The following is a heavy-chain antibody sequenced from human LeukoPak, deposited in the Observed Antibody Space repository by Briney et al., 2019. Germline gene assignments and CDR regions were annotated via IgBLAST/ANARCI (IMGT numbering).Heavy chain of an antibody. Sequence: SETLSLTCTVSGGSISSYYWSWIQQPAGKGLEWIGRIYTSGSTNYNPSLKGRVTMSVDTSKNQFSLKLSSVTAADTAVYYCARELDSRTFWSGPKGWFDPWGQGTLVTVSS. V-gene: IGHV4-4*07. CDR2: IYTSGST. CDR3: ARELDSRTFWSGPKGWFDP. D-gene: IGHD3-3*01. J-gene: IGHJ5*02. CDR1: GGSISSYY.